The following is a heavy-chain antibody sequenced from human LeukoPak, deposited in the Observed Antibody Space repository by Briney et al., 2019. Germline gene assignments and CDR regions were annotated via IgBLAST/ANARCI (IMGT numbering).Heavy chain of an antibody. CDR3: ARDMETRGWYEVDY. V-gene: IGHV3-21*03. Sequence: GGSLRLSPVNSLCTHICYFINVGRQAPGKGLEWVSSISRSISYIYYADSVKGRFTISRDNAKNSLYLQMNRLRDGDTAVNYCARDMETRGWYEVDYWGQGTLVTVSS. CDR2: ISRSISYI. CDR1: LCTHICYF. J-gene: IGHJ4*02. D-gene: IGHD6-19*01.